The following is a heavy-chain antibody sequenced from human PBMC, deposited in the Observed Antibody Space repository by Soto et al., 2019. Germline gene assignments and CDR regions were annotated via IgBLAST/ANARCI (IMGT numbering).Heavy chain of an antibody. V-gene: IGHV3-74*01. CDR2: IKSDGSIT. CDR3: PKDINPDPEY. CDR1: GFTFRSYW. Sequence: WVSLRLSCAASGFTFRSYWMYWVRHAPGKGLVSVSRIKSDGSITSYAESVKGRFSVSRDNARDMLYLQMNTPSPEDTAGYYCPKDINPDPEYWDRGTRVATSS. J-gene: IGHJ4*02.